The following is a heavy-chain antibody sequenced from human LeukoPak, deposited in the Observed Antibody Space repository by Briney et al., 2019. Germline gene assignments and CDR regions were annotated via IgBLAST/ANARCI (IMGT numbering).Heavy chain of an antibody. D-gene: IGHD3-10*01. CDR1: GFTFSSYS. CDR2: ISSSSSYI. Sequence: GGSLRLSCAASGFTFSSYSMNWVRQAPGKGLEWVSSISSSSSYIYYADSVKGRFTISRGNAKNSLYLQMNSLRAEDTAVYYCARDPRMVRGVGRGGWFDPWGQGTLVTVSS. CDR3: ARDPRMVRGVGRGGWFDP. J-gene: IGHJ5*02. V-gene: IGHV3-21*01.